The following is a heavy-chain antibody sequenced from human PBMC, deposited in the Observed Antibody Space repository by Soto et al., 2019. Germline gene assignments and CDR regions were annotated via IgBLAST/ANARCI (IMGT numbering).Heavy chain of an antibody. Sequence: PSETLSLTCAVSGGSISSSNWWSWVRQPPGKGLEWIGEIYHSGSTNYNPSLKSRVTISVDKSKNQFSLKLSSVTAADTAVYYCARDVGYCSGGSCYRWFDPWGQGTLVTVSS. J-gene: IGHJ5*02. CDR3: ARDVGYCSGGSCYRWFDP. D-gene: IGHD2-15*01. CDR1: GGSISSSNW. CDR2: IYHSGST. V-gene: IGHV4-4*02.